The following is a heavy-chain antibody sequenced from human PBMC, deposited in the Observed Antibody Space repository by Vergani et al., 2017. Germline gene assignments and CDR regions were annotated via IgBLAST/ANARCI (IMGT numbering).Heavy chain of an antibody. Sequence: EVQLVESGGGLVKPGGSLRLSCAASGFTFSSYAMSWVRQAPGKGLEWVSGISGSGGSTYYADSVKGRFTISRDNAKNSLYLQMNSLRAEDTAVYYCAKGSRYLNIAVAGVWGQGTLVTVSS. J-gene: IGHJ4*02. CDR3: AKGSRYLNIAVAGV. CDR2: ISGSGGST. V-gene: IGHV3-23*04. D-gene: IGHD6-19*01. CDR1: GFTFSSYA.